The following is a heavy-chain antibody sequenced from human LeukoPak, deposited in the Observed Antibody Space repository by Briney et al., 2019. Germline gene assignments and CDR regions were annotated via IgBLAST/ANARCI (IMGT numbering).Heavy chain of an antibody. CDR2: ISGSGGST. J-gene: IGHJ4*02. CDR3: AKDGYDSSGYYTTPFGY. Sequence: TGGSLRLSCAASGFTFSSYAMSWVRQAPGKGLEWVSAISGSGGSTYYADSVKGRFTISRDNSMNTLYLQMNSLRAEDTAVYYCAKDGYDSSGYYTTPFGYWGQGTLVTVSS. D-gene: IGHD3-22*01. CDR1: GFTFSSYA. V-gene: IGHV3-23*01.